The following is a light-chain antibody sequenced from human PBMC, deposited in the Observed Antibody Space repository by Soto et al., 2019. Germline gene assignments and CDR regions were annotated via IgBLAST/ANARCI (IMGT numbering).Light chain of an antibody. Sequence: DIQLTQSPSFLSASVGDRVIITCRASQGISSYLAWYQQKPGKAPNLLISDASTLQSGVPSRFSGSGSGTEFTLTISGLQPEDFAIYYCQQLDSYPITFGQGTRLESK. V-gene: IGKV1-9*01. CDR3: QQLDSYPIT. CDR1: QGISSY. J-gene: IGKJ5*01. CDR2: DAS.